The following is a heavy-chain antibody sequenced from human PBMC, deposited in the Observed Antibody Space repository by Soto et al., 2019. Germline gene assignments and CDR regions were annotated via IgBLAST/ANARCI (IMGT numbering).Heavy chain of an antibody. CDR3: ARTPYDSSGYYYPY. J-gene: IGHJ4*02. CDR1: GFSLSNARMG. V-gene: IGHV2-26*01. D-gene: IGHD3-22*01. Sequence: GSGPTLVNPTETLTLTCTVSGFSLSNARMGVSWIRQPPGKALEWLAHIFSNDEKSYSTSLKSRLTISKDTSKSQVVLTMTNMDPVDTATYYCARTPYDSSGYYYPYWGQGTLVTVSS. CDR2: IFSNDEK.